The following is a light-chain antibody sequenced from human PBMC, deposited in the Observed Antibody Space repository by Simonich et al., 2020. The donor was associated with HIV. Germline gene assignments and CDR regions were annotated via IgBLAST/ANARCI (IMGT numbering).Light chain of an antibody. CDR2: YAS. Sequence: EVVLTQSPEFQSVTPKENVTITCRASLSIDSSLHWYQKKPDQSPKLLITYASQSFSGVPSRFSGSGSGTDFTLTINSLEAEDAATYYCHQSSSLPFTFGPGTKVDIK. CDR1: LSIDSS. J-gene: IGKJ3*01. CDR3: HQSSSLPFT. V-gene: IGKV6-21*01.